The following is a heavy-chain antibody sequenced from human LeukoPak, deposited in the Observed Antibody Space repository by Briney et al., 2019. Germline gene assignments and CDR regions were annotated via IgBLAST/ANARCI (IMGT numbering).Heavy chain of an antibody. CDR1: GFTFSSFA. CDR2: IYSDGSWT. D-gene: IGHD2-2*01. Sequence: PGGSLRLSCAASGFTFSSFAMHWVRQAPGKGLEYLSAIYSDGSWTTYVDSVKGRFTISKDNAKNMVYLQMNNLRAEDTAVYYCVSFYETYWGRGTLVTVSS. V-gene: IGHV3-64D*06. CDR3: VSFYETY. J-gene: IGHJ4*02.